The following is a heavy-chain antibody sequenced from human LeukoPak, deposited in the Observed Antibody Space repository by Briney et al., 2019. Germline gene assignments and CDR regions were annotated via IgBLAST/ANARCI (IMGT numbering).Heavy chain of an antibody. J-gene: IGHJ4*02. CDR3: AKDIYDSSGYYSTVITYFDY. D-gene: IGHD3-22*01. V-gene: IGHV3-23*01. CDR1: GFTFSSYA. Sequence: TGGSLRLSCAASGFTFSSYAMSWVRQAPGKGLEWVSAISGSGGSTYYADSVKGRFTISRDNSKNTLYLQMNSLRAEDTAVYYCAKDIYDSSGYYSTVITYFDYWGQGTLVTVSS. CDR2: ISGSGGST.